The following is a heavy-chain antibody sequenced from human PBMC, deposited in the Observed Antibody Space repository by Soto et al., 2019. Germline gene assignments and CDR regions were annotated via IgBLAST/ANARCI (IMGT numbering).Heavy chain of an antibody. Sequence: SVKVSCKASGGTFSSYTISWVRQAPVQVLELRVRIIPIRGIANYSQKFQGRVTITADKSTITSYMELSSLRSEDTAVYYCARKGEIVAVGNWFDPWGQGTLVTVSS. J-gene: IGHJ5*02. V-gene: IGHV1-69*02. CDR2: IIPIRGIA. CDR1: GGTFSSYT. D-gene: IGHD6-13*01. CDR3: ARKGEIVAVGNWFDP.